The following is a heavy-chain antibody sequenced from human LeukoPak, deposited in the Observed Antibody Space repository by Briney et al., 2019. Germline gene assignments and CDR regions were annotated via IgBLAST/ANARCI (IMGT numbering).Heavy chain of an antibody. CDR2: IYYSGST. CDR1: GGSISSYY. J-gene: IGHJ6*02. V-gene: IGHV4-59*01. CDR3: ARDSSGWYNGYYYYYGMDV. Sequence: SETLSLTCTVAGGSISSYYWSWIRQPPGKGLEWIGYIYYSGSTNYNPSLKSRVTISVDTSKNQFSLKLSSVTAADTAVYYCARDSSGWYNGYYYYYGMDVWGQGTTVTVSS. D-gene: IGHD6-19*01.